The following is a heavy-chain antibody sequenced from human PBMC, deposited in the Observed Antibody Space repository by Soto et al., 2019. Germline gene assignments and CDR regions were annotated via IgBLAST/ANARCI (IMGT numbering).Heavy chain of an antibody. J-gene: IGHJ4*02. CDR3: ARDPGTGAALRAYHFDY. CDR1: GFTFSSYS. Sequence: GGSLRLSCAASGFTFSSYSMNWVRQAPGKGLEWVSSISSSSSYIYYADSVKGRFTISRDNAKNSLYLQMNSLRAEDTAVYYCARDPGTGAALRAYHFDYWGQGTLVTVSS. V-gene: IGHV3-21*01. CDR2: ISSSSSYI. D-gene: IGHD1-1*01.